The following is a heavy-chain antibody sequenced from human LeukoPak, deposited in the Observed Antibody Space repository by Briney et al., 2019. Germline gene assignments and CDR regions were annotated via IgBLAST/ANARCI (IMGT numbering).Heavy chain of an antibody. CDR3: ARGHLRITIFGVRSLDAFDI. CDR2: IYYSRIT. V-gene: IGHV4-39*01. J-gene: IGHJ3*02. CDR1: GGSISSSSYY. D-gene: IGHD3-3*01. Sequence: PSETLSLTCTVSGGSISSSSYYWGWIRQPPGKGLVWIGSIYYSRITYYNPSLKSRVTISVDTSTNKFSWNLCSATPPTTAVYYCARGHLRITIFGVRSLDAFDIWGQRTMVTVSS.